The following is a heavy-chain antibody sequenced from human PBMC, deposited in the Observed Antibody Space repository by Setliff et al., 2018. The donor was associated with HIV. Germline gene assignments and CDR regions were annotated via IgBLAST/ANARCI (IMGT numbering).Heavy chain of an antibody. CDR2: IIPIFGTA. V-gene: IGHV1-69*13. D-gene: IGHD1-26*01. CDR1: GGTFSSYA. J-gene: IGHJ6*03. CDR3: AKTWYSGALYYYYYYMDV. Sequence: ASVKVSCKASGGTFSSYAIIWARQAPGQGLEWMGGIIPIFGTANYAQKFQGRVTITADESTSTAYMELSSLRSEDTAVYYCAKTWYSGALYYYYYYMDVWGKGTTVTVSS.